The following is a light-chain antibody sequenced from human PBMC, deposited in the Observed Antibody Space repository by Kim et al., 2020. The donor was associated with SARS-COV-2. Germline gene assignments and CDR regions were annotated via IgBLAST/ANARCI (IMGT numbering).Light chain of an antibody. V-gene: IGKV3-15*01. CDR2: GAS. Sequence: SVSPGGRATLSCRASQSVSSNLAWYQQKPGQAPRLLIYGASTRATGIPARFSGSGSGTEFTLTISSLQSEDFAVYYCQQYNNWSYTFGQGTKLEI. J-gene: IGKJ2*01. CDR3: QQYNNWSYT. CDR1: QSVSSN.